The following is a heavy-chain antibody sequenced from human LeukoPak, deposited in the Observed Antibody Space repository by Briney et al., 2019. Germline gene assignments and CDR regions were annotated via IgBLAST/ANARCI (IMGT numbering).Heavy chain of an antibody. D-gene: IGHD4/OR15-4a*01. CDR1: GFTFSSYA. CDR3: ARRAGAYSHPYDY. Sequence: GGSLRLSCAASGFTFSSYAMSWVRQAPGKGLEWVSAISGSGGSTYYADSVKGRFTISRVNSKNTLYLQMNSLRAEDTAVYYCARRAGAYSHPYDYWGQGTLVTVSS. CDR2: ISGSGGST. J-gene: IGHJ4*02. V-gene: IGHV3-23*01.